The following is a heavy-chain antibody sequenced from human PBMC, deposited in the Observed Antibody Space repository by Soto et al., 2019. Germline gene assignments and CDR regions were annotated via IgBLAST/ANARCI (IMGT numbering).Heavy chain of an antibody. CDR1: GFTFSSYG. CDR2: IWYDGSNK. Sequence: PGGSLRLSCAASGFTFSSYGMHWVRQAPGKGLEWVAVIWYDGSNKYYADSVKGRFTISRDNSKNTLYLQMNSLRAEDTAVYYCARDVYSYGLLDYWGQGTLVTVSS. CDR3: ARDVYSYGLLDY. D-gene: IGHD5-18*01. V-gene: IGHV3-33*01. J-gene: IGHJ4*02.